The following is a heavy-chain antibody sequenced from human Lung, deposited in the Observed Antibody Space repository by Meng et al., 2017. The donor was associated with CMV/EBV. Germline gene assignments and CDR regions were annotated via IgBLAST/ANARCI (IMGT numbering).Heavy chain of an antibody. CDR1: GGSISSCGYY. CDR2: IHSSGST. D-gene: IGHD3-10*01. CDR3: ARASYGSGSPLGESWFDP. V-gene: IGHV4-31*03. Sequence: QVQLQEPGPGLGKPAQTLPLTCTVSGGSISSCGYYWSWIRQHPGKGLEWIGYIHSSGSTYYNPSLRSRLTISVDTSKNQFSLKLSSVTAADTAVYYCARASYGSGSPLGESWFDPWGQGTLVTVSS. J-gene: IGHJ5*02.